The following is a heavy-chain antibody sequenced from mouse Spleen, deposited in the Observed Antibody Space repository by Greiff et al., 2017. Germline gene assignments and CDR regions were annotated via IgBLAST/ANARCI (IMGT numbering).Heavy chain of an antibody. J-gene: IGHJ2*01. Sequence: EVKLQESGGGLVQPGGSRKLSCAASGFTFSSFGMHWVRQAPEKGLEWVAYISSGSSTIYYADTVKGRFTISRDNPKNTLFLQMTSLRSEDTAMYYCARWEGYDGYYFDYWGQGTTLTVSS. CDR3: ARWEGYDGYYFDY. V-gene: IGHV5-17*02. D-gene: IGHD2-14*01. CDR2: ISSGSSTI. CDR1: GFTFSSFG.